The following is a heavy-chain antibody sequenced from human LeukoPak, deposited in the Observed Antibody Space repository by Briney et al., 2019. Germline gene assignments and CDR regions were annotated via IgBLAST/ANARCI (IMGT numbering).Heavy chain of an antibody. CDR3: AKFPTLENYFDY. D-gene: IGHD1-1*01. Sequence: GRSLRLSCAASGFTFSSYGMHWVRQAPDKGLEWVAVISYDGSNKYYADSVKGRFTISRDNSKNTLYLQMNSLRAEDTAVYYCAKFPTLENYFDYWGQGTLVTVSS. CDR2: ISYDGSNK. J-gene: IGHJ4*02. V-gene: IGHV3-30*18. CDR1: GFTFSSYG.